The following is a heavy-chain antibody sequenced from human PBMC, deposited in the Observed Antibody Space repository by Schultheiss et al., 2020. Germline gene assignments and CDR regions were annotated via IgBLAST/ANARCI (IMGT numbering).Heavy chain of an antibody. D-gene: IGHD3-10*01. J-gene: IGHJ6*02. CDR3: ARVLTYSYGSGRRYYHSGMDV. V-gene: IGHV4-59*08. Sequence: SETLSLTCNVSGESLTNYFWTWIRQPPGKGLEWIGYMQLSGSSKYDPSLKSRVTISVDTSKNQISLKLSSVTAADTAVFYCARVLTYSYGSGRRYYHSGMDVWGQGTTVTVSS. CDR1: GESLTNYF. CDR2: MQLSGSS.